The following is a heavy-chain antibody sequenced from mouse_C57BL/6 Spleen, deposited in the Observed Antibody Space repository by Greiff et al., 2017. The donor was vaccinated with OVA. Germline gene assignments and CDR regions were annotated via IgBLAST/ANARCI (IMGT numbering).Heavy chain of an antibody. D-gene: IGHD4-1*01. CDR2: INYDGSST. Sequence: EVHLVESEGGLVQPGSSMKLSCTASGFTFSDYYMAWVRQVPEKGLEWVANINYDGSSTYYLDSLKSRFIISRDNAKNILYLQMRSLKSEDTATYYCARDGDFELGMDYWGQGTSVTVSS. CDR1: GFTFSDYY. V-gene: IGHV5-16*01. J-gene: IGHJ4*01. CDR3: ARDGDFELGMDY.